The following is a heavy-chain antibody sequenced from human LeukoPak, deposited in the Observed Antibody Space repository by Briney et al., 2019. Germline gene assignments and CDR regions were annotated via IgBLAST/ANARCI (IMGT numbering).Heavy chain of an antibody. Sequence: GGSLRLSCAASGFSFSNDWMCWVRQAPGKGLEWVANINQDESKKYYVDSVKGRFTISRDNAKNTLYLQMSSLRAEDTAVYYCARDHAYRTDYWGQGTLVTVSS. V-gene: IGHV3-7*01. J-gene: IGHJ4*02. CDR2: INQDESKK. CDR3: ARDHAYRTDY. D-gene: IGHD2-2*01. CDR1: GFSFSNDW.